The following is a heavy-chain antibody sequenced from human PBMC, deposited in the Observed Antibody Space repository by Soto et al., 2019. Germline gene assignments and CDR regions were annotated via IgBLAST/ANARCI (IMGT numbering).Heavy chain of an antibody. Sequence: EVQLLQSGGVLVQPGGSLRLSCAASGFTFNNYAMSWVRQAPGKGLEWVSTISDSGATYYADSVKGRFTISIDNSKNTLYLQMSSLRAEDTAVYFCAKGVAGPHCTSNSCLFYFDYWGQGTLVTV. CDR1: GFTFNNYA. CDR3: AKGVAGPHCTSNSCLFYFDY. D-gene: IGHD2-2*01. J-gene: IGHJ4*02. V-gene: IGHV3-23*01. CDR2: ISDSGAT.